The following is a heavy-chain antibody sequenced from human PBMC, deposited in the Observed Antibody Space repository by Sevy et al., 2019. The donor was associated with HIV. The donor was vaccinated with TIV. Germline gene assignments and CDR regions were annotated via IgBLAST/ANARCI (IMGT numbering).Heavy chain of an antibody. Sequence: GGSLRLSCAASGFTFSSYGMHWVRQAPGKGLERVAVIWYDGSNKYYADSVKGRFTISRDNSKNTLYLQMNSLRAEDTAVYYCARGHDFWSGYAYGMDVWGQGTTVTVSS. CDR2: IWYDGSNK. D-gene: IGHD3-3*01. CDR1: GFTFSSYG. V-gene: IGHV3-33*01. CDR3: ARGHDFWSGYAYGMDV. J-gene: IGHJ6*02.